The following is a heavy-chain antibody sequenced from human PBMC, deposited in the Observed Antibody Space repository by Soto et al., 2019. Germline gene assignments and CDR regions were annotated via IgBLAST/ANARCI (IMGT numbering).Heavy chain of an antibody. CDR3: ARRVIGHSSWYNWFDH. J-gene: IGHJ5*02. Sequence: PSEILSLTYTVSGGSISSYYWSWIRQPPGKGLEWIGYIYYSGSTNYNPSLKSRVTISVDTSKNQFSLKLSSVTAADTAVYYCARRVIGHSSWYNWFDHWSQGTLVTVS. D-gene: IGHD6-13*01. V-gene: IGHV4-59*08. CDR1: GGSISSYY. CDR2: IYYSGST.